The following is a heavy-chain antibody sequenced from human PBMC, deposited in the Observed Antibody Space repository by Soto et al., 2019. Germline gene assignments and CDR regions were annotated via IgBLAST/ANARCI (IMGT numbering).Heavy chain of an antibody. CDR2: IYYSGST. CDR3: ARHPSDFWFDP. CDR1: GGSISSSSYF. V-gene: IGHV4-39*01. J-gene: IGHJ5*02. Sequence: PSETLSLTCSVPGGSISSSSYFWGWIRQPPGKGLEWIGSIYYSGSTYYNPSLESRVTVSVDTSKNQFSLKLSSVTAADTAVYYCARHPSDFWFDPWGQETLVNVSS. D-gene: IGHD2-21*02.